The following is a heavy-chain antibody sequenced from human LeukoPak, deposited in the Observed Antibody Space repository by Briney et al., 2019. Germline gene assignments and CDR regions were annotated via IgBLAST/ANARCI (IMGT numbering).Heavy chain of an antibody. CDR2: INGRGGST. J-gene: IGHJ4*02. V-gene: IGHV3-23*01. D-gene: IGHD5-18*01. Sequence: GGSLRLSCAASGFTFSNSAMNWVGQAPGKGLEWVSAINGRGGSTYYADSVKGRFTISRDNSKNTLYLQMNSLRAEDTAVYYCATDINRYIRGWYWGQGTLVTVSS. CDR1: GFTFSNSA. CDR3: ATDINRYIRGWY.